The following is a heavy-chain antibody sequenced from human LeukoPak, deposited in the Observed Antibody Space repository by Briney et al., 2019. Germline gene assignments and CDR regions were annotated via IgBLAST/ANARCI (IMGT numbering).Heavy chain of an antibody. J-gene: IGHJ3*02. Sequence: GGSLRLSCAASGFTFSTYSMNWVRQAPGKGLEWVSFIIFSSSIIYYADSVKGRFTISRDNAKNSMYLQMNSLRAEDTAVYYCARSGGSGTGYDGFDIWAKGQWSPSLQ. D-gene: IGHD3-10*01. CDR1: GFTFSTYS. V-gene: IGHV3-48*04. CDR3: ARSGGSGTGYDGFDI. CDR2: IIFSSSII.